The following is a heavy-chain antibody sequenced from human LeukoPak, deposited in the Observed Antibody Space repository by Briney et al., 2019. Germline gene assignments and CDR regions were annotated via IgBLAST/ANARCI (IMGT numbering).Heavy chain of an antibody. J-gene: IGHJ4*02. CDR3: AKVGSSGYYFDY. D-gene: IGHD3-22*01. V-gene: IGHV3-23*01. CDR2: ISGSGGSA. Sequence: GGSLRLSCAASGFTFSSYAMSWVRQAPGKGLEWVSAISGSGGSAYYADSVKGRFTISRDNSKNTLYLQMNSLRAEDTAVYYCAKVGSSGYYFDYWGQGALVTVSS. CDR1: GFTFSSYA.